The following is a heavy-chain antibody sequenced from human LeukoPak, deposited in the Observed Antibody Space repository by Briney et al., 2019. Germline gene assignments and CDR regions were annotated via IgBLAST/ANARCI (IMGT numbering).Heavy chain of an antibody. CDR3: AKDSRITIFGVVRKGYDY. Sequence: GGSLRPSCAASGFTFSSYAMSWVRQAPGKGLEWVSAISGSGGSTYYADSVKGRFTISRDNSKNTLYLQMNSLRAEDTAVYYCAKDSRITIFGVVRKGYDYWGQGTLVTVSS. V-gene: IGHV3-23*01. D-gene: IGHD3-3*01. CDR1: GFTFSSYA. CDR2: ISGSGGST. J-gene: IGHJ4*02.